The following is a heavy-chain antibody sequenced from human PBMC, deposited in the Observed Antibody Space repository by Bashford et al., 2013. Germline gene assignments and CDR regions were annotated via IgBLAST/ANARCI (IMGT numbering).Heavy chain of an antibody. D-gene: IGHD3-22*01. J-gene: IGHJ4*02. CDR3: AKVDEDYDSSGYYSAPIDY. CDR2: ISRNGDSR. Sequence: GSLRLSCAGSGFTSSTYAMSWVRQAPGKGLEWVSHISRNGDSRKYADSVKGRFTISRDNSKNTLYLQMSSLRADDTAVYYCAKVDEDYDSSGYYSAPIDYWGQGTLVTVSS. V-gene: IGHV3-23*01. CDR1: GFTSSTYA.